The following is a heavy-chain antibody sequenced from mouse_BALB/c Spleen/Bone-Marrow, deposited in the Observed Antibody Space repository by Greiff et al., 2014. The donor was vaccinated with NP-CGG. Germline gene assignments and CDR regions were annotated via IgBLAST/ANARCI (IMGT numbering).Heavy chain of an antibody. J-gene: IGHJ4*01. Sequence: EVQVVESGGGLVQPGGSRKLSCAASGFTFSSSGIHWVRQAPEKGLEWVAYISSDSSTIYYADTVKGRFTISRDNPKNTLFLQMTSLRSEDTAMYYCARSNYVGYYAMDYWGQGTSVTVSS. CDR3: ARSNYVGYYAMDY. CDR2: ISSDSSTI. V-gene: IGHV5-17*02. CDR1: GFTFSSSG. D-gene: IGHD1-1*01.